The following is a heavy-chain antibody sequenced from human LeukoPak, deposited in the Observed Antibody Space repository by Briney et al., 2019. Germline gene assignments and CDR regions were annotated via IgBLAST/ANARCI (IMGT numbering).Heavy chain of an antibody. Sequence: GGSLRLSCAASGFTFSSYSMHWVRQAPGKGLQYVSAISANGGSTYYANSVKGRFTISRDNSRNTLSLQMGSLRAEDMAVYYCAREGEGGATDYWGQGTLVTVSS. CDR1: GFTFSSYS. V-gene: IGHV3-64*01. J-gene: IGHJ4*02. CDR3: AREGEGGATDY. D-gene: IGHD3-16*01. CDR2: ISANGGST.